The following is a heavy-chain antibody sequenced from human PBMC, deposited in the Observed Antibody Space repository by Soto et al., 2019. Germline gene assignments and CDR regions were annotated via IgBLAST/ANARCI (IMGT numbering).Heavy chain of an antibody. V-gene: IGHV3-33*01. CDR2: IWYDGSNK. J-gene: IGHJ6*02. D-gene: IGHD4-17*01. CDR1: GFTFSSYG. CDR3: AREGYGGPWGYYYYGMDV. Sequence: GGSLRLSCAASGFTFSSYGMHWVRQAPGKGLEWVAVIWYDGSNKYYADSVKGRFTISRDNSKNTLYLQMNSLRAEDTAVYYCAREGYGGPWGYYYYGMDVWGQGTTGTVSS.